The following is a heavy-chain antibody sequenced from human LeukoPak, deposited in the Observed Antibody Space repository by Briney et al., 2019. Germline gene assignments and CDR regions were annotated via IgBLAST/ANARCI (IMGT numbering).Heavy chain of an antibody. V-gene: IGHV3-7*03. J-gene: IGHJ6*03. CDR1: GFTFSSYW. CDR3: ARSLRVRGVPDYMDV. D-gene: IGHD3-10*02. CDR2: IEQDGSEK. Sequence: GGSLRLSCAASGFTFSSYWMSWVRQAPGKGLEWVANIEQDGSEKYYVDSVKGRFTISRDNAKYSLYLQMNSLRAEDTAVYYCARSLRVRGVPDYMDVWGKGTTVIISS.